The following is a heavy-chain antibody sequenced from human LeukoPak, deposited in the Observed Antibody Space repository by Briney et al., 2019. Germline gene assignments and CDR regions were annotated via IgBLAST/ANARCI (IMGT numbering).Heavy chain of an antibody. CDR2: IYYSGST. V-gene: IGHV4-59*01. Sequence: SETLSLTCTVSGGSISTYYWTWIRQPPGKGLEWIGDIYYSGSTNYNPSLKSRVTISLDTSKNQFSLKLTSVTAADTAVYYCARAVEATQGGHYYYYYMDVWGKGATVTVSS. CDR3: ARAVEATQGGHYYYYYMDV. D-gene: IGHD1-26*01. J-gene: IGHJ6*03. CDR1: GGSISTYY.